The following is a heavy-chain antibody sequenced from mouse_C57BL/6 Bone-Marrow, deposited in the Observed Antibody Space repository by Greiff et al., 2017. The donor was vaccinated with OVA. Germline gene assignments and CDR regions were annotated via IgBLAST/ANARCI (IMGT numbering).Heavy chain of an antibody. CDR3: ARGGIRSYSNYGIWYFDV. D-gene: IGHD2-5*01. Sequence: QVQLQQSGAELVKPGASVKISCKASGYAFSSYWMNWVKQRPGKGLEWIGQIYPGDGDTNHNGKFKGKATLTADKSSSTAYMQLSSLTSEDSAVYFCARGGIRSYSNYGIWYFDVWGTGTTVTVSS. V-gene: IGHV1-80*01. CDR1: GYAFSSYW. J-gene: IGHJ1*03. CDR2: IYPGDGDT.